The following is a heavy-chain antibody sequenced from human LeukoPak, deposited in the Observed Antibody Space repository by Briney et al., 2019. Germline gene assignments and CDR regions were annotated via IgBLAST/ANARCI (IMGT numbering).Heavy chain of an antibody. CDR1: GGSIRSYY. J-gene: IGHJ4*02. CDR3: ARGSGGSHYDY. Sequence: PSETLSLTCTVSGGSIRSYYGSWIRQPPGKGLEWIGYIYYGGSTNYNPSLKSRVTISVDTSKNQFSLELSSVTAADTAVYYCARGSGGSHYDYWGQGTLVTVFS. D-gene: IGHD1-26*01. CDR2: IYYGGST. V-gene: IGHV4-59*01.